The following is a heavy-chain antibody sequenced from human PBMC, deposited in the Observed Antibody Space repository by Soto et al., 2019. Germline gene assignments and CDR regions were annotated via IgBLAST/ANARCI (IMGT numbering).Heavy chain of an antibody. CDR2: INTSNDNK. D-gene: IGHD2-15*01. J-gene: IGHJ4*02. Sequence: ASVKVSCKASGYTFTNYGISWVRQAPGEGLEWVGWINTSNDNKLYAQRLQGRLTLTTDTSTSTAYMDLTTLRSDDTAVYFCARDPGAASFDFWAQGTLVTVSS. V-gene: IGHV1-18*01. CDR1: GYTFTNYG. CDR3: ARDPGAASFDF.